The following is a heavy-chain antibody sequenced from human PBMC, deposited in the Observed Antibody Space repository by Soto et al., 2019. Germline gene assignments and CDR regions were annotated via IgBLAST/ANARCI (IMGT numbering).Heavy chain of an antibody. D-gene: IGHD2-21*02. V-gene: IGHV1-18*01. J-gene: IGHJ3*02. CDR2: ISAYNGNT. CDR1: GYTFTSYG. Sequence: QVQLVQSGAEVKKPGASVKVSCKASGYTFTSYGISWVRQAPGQGLEWMGWISAYNGNTNYAQKLQGRVTMTTDTSTSTAYMERRGLRADDTAVYYCAGELLAYCGGDCPDDAFDIWGQGTMVTVSS. CDR3: AGELLAYCGGDCPDDAFDI.